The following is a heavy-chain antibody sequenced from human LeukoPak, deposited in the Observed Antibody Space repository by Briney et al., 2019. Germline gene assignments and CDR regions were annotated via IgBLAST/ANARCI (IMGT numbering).Heavy chain of an antibody. CDR1: GFTFCNYG. Sequence: GGSVTLFCSASGFTFCNYGMQWLRQAPGKGLAGVAFIRYDGSNKYHPDSVKGRFTIYRDNSKNTLYLQMNSLRAEDTAVYYCAKAGESTLYYYCYYMDVWGKGTTVTVSS. J-gene: IGHJ6*03. D-gene: IGHD3-10*01. CDR2: IRYDGSNK. CDR3: AKAGESTLYYYCYYMDV. V-gene: IGHV3-30*02.